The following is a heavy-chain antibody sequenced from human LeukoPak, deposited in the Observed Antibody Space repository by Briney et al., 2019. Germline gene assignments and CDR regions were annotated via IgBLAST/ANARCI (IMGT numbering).Heavy chain of an antibody. CDR3: ARDPAYYDSSGLTDY. CDR1: GFTFSSYA. D-gene: IGHD3-22*01. V-gene: IGHV3-64*04. CDR2: ISSNGGST. Sequence: GGSLRLSCSASGFTFSSYAMHWVRQAPGKGLEYVSAISSNGGSTYYADSVKGRSTISRDNAKNTLYLQMNSLRAEDTAVYYCARDPAYYDSSGLTDYWGQGTLVTVSS. J-gene: IGHJ4*02.